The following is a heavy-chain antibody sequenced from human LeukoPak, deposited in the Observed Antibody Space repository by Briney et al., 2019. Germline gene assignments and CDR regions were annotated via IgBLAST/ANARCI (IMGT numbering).Heavy chain of an antibody. CDR2: TYYRSKWYN. CDR3: AQGIAVGGTVGDFAY. CDR1: GDTVSSSTAT. V-gene: IGHV6-1*01. Sequence: SQTLSLTCAISGDTVSSSTATWNWIRQSPSSGLEWLGRTYYRSKWYNDYAVSVKSRISINPDTSKNQFSLHLNSATPEDTAVYFCAQGIAVGGTVGDFAYWGQGSPVTVSS. D-gene: IGHD6-13*01. J-gene: IGHJ4*02.